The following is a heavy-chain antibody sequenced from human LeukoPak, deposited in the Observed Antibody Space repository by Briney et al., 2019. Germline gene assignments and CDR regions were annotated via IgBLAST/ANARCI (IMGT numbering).Heavy chain of an antibody. CDR3: VYTSPLHSSSWPPFDY. J-gene: IGHJ4*02. CDR1: GFSLSTSGVG. CDR2: IYWTDDT. D-gene: IGHD6-13*01. V-gene: IGHV2-5*01. Sequence: SGPTLVKPTQTLTLTCTFSGFSLSTSGVGVAWIRQPPGKALEWLALIYWTDDTRYSPSLKSRLTVTKDTSKNQVVLTMTNMDPVDTATYYCVYTSPLHSSSWPPFDYWGQGTLVTVSS.